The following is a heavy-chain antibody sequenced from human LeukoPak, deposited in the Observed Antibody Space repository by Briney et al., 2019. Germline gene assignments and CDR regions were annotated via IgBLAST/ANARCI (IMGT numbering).Heavy chain of an antibody. CDR3: AKTTTGYSSGRFPGWPVDY. J-gene: IGHJ4*02. CDR1: GFTFSSYA. CDR2: IFGSGGST. Sequence: AGGSLRLSCAASGFTFSSYAMYWVRQAPGKGLESVSGIFGSGGSTHYADSVKGRFTISRDNSKNTVYLQMNSLRAEDTAVYYCAKTTTGYSSGRFPGWPVDYWGQGTLVTVSS. V-gene: IGHV3-23*01. D-gene: IGHD6-19*01.